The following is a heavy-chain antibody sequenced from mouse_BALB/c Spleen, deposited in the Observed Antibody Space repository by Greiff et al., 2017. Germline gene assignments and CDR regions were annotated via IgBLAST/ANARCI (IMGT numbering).Heavy chain of an antibody. Sequence: EVQLVESGGGLVKPGGSLKLSCAASGFTFSSYTMSWVRQTPEKRLEWVATISSGGSYTYYPDSVKGRFTISRDNAKNTLYLQMSSLKSEDTAMYYCTRDGAHYYAMDYWGQGTSVTVSS. J-gene: IGHJ4*01. CDR3: TRDGAHYYAMDY. CDR1: GFTFSSYT. V-gene: IGHV5-6-4*01. CDR2: ISSGGSYT.